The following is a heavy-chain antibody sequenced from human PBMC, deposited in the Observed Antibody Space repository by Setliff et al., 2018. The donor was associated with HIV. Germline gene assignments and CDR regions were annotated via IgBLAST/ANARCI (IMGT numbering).Heavy chain of an antibody. D-gene: IGHD3-3*01. CDR3: ARANFWSGYYGY. CDR1: GGSISSYY. J-gene: IGHJ4*02. Sequence: SETLSLTCTVSGGSISSYYWSWIRQPPGKGLEWIGYVYYSGSTYYNPSLKSRVTISVDTSKNQFSLKLSSVTAADTAVYYCARANFWSGYYGYWGQGTLVT. V-gene: IGHV4-59*12. CDR2: VYYSGST.